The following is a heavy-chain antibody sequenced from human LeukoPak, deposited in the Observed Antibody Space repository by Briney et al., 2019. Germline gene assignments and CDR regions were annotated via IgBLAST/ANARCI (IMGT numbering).Heavy chain of an antibody. CDR1: GGSISSSSYY. CDR2: IYYSAST. D-gene: IGHD3-22*01. J-gene: IGHJ4*02. V-gene: IGHV4-39*01. Sequence: SETLSLTCTVSGGSISSSSYYWGWIRQPPGKGLEWIGSIYYSASTYYNPSLKSRVTISVDTSKNQFSLKLSSVTAADTAVYYCASRTAYYYDSSGYYPGGYFDYWGQGTLVTVSS. CDR3: ASRTAYYYDSSGYYPGGYFDY.